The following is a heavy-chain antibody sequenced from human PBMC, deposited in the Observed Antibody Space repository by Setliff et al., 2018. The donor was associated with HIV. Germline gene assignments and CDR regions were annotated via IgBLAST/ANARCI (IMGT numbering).Heavy chain of an antibody. CDR3: ARGTYYYDSSGYFNYYYGMDV. V-gene: IGHV4-59*01. J-gene: IGHJ6*02. CDR1: GGSISSYY. D-gene: IGHD3-22*01. Sequence: PSETLSLTCTVSGGSISSYYWSWIQQPPGKGLEWIGHIYYSGSTNYNPSLKSRVTISVDTSKNQFSLKPSSVTAADTAVYYCARGTYYYDSSGYFNYYYGMDVWGQGTTVTVSS. CDR2: IYYSGST.